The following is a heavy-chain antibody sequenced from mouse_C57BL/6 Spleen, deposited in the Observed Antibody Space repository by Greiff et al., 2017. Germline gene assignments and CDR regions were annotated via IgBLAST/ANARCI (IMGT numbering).Heavy chain of an antibody. V-gene: IGHV14-4*01. CDR1: GFDFKDDW. CDR2: IDPEDGDT. Sequence: VQLQQSGAELVRPGASVKLSCTASGFDFKDDWMHWVKQRPGQGLEWIGWIDPEDGDTEYAGKFKGKATLTADKSSSTAYLQLSSLTSEDTAVYFCTTRGLVAFDYWGQGTSLTVSS. D-gene: IGHD2-2*01. CDR3: TTRGLVAFDY. J-gene: IGHJ2*02.